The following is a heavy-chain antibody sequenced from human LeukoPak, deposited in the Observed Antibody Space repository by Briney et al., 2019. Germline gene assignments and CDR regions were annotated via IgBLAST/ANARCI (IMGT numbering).Heavy chain of an antibody. V-gene: IGHV3-74*01. CDR3: ARVWYYYDSSGYYYFDY. J-gene: IGHJ4*02. CDR1: GFTFSSYR. Sequence: GGSLRLSCAASGFTFSSYRMRWVRQAPGKGLVWVSRINSDGSSTSYADSVKGRFAISRDNAKNTLYLQMNSLRAEDTAVYYCARVWYYYDSSGYYYFDYWGQGTLVTVSS. CDR2: INSDGSST. D-gene: IGHD3-22*01.